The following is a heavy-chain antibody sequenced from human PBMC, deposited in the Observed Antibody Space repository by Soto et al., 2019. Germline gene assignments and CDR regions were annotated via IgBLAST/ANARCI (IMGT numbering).Heavy chain of an antibody. D-gene: IGHD3-9*01. CDR2: MNPNSGNT. CDR3: ARAGIGLRYFDWLLYSESYYYYYMDV. Sequence: ASVKVSCKASGYTFTSYDINWVRQATGQGLEWMGWMNPNSGNTGYAQKFQGRVTMTRNTSISTAYMELSSLRSEDTAVYYCARAGIGLRYFDWLLYSESYYYYYMDVWGKGTTVTVSS. J-gene: IGHJ6*03. CDR1: GYTFTSYD. V-gene: IGHV1-8*01.